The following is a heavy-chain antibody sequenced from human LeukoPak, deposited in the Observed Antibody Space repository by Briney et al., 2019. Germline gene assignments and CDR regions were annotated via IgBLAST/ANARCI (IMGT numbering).Heavy chain of an antibody. CDR3: ASLYCSGGSCYYFDY. J-gene: IGHJ4*02. D-gene: IGHD2-15*01. V-gene: IGHV4-34*01. CDR1: GGSFSGYY. Sequence: SETLSLTCDVYGGSFSGYYWSWIRQPPGKGLEWIGEINHSGSTNYNPSLKSRVTISVGTSKNQFSLKLSSVTAADTAVYYCASLYCSGGSCYYFDYWGQGTLVTVSS. CDR2: INHSGST.